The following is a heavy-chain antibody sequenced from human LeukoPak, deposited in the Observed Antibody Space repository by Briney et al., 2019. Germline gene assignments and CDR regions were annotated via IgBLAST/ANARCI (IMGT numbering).Heavy chain of an antibody. CDR3: AEIAAAGTLFDY. CDR1: GGSFSAYY. V-gene: IGHV4-34*01. Sequence: SETLSRTCAVYGGSFSAYYWRWIRQPPGKGLEWSGEINRSGSTNYNPSLKSRVTISVDTSKHQLSLKLSSVTAADTAVYYCAEIAAAGTLFDYWGQGTLVTVSS. J-gene: IGHJ4*02. D-gene: IGHD6-13*01. CDR2: INRSGST.